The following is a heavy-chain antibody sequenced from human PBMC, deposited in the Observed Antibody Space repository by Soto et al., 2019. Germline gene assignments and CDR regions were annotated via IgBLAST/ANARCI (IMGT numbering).Heavy chain of an antibody. CDR3: ARDPQRRDGYNFDS. CDR1: GFIFTDYS. Sequence: GGSLRLSCAASGFIFTDYSMAWIRQAPGKGLEWISYITIGGETTLYAASVEGRFTISRDNAKKALFLQMNSLRADDTAVYFCARDPQRRDGYNFDSWGQGTLVTVSS. CDR2: ITIGGETT. J-gene: IGHJ4*02. V-gene: IGHV3-11*01. D-gene: IGHD5-12*01.